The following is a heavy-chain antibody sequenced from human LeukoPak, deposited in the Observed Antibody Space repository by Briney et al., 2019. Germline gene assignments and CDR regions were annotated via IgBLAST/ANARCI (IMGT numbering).Heavy chain of an antibody. V-gene: IGHV3-23*01. CDR1: GFTFGTYS. CDR2: TYGNGGQT. CDR3: AKDLKPDGLWDADY. D-gene: IGHD1-26*01. Sequence: GGSLRLSCAASGFTFGTYSTSWVRQAPGKGLEWVSGTYGNGGQTFYADSVKGRFTISRDNSNNILFLHMDSLRAEDTALYYCAKDLKPDGLWDADYWGQGTLVTVSS. J-gene: IGHJ4*02.